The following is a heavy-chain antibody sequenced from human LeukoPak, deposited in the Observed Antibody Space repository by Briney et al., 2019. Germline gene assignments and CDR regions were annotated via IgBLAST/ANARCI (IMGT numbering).Heavy chain of an antibody. CDR1: GYRFTSYW. J-gene: IGHJ4*02. CDR2: IYPGDSDT. CDR3: ARSSAAAGTGYFDY. V-gene: IGHV5-51*01. Sequence: GGSLEISFKGSGYRFTSYWIGWVRQMPGKGLEWMGIIYPGDSDTRYSPSFQGQVTISADKSISTAYLQWSSLKASDTAVYYCARSSAAAGTGYFDYLGQGTLVTV. D-gene: IGHD6-13*01.